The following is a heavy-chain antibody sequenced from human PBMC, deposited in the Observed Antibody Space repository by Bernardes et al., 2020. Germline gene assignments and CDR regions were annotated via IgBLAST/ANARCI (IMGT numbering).Heavy chain of an antibody. V-gene: IGHV1-18*01. CDR2: ISAYNGNT. D-gene: IGHD5-18*01. Sequence: ASVKVSCKASGYTFTSYGISWVRQAPGQGLEWMGWISAYNGNTNYAQKLQGIVTMTTDTSTSTAYMELRSLRSDDTAVYYCARGIQLWSTLYGMDVWGQGTTVTVSS. CDR1: GYTFTSYG. J-gene: IGHJ6*02. CDR3: ARGIQLWSTLYGMDV.